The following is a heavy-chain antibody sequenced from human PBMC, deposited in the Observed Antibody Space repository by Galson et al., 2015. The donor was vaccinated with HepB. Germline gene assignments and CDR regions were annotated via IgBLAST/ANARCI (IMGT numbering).Heavy chain of an antibody. D-gene: IGHD2-2*01. CDR3: ARDRYCSSTSCPGANYYYYYMDV. V-gene: IGHV1-69*10. Sequence: SVKVSCKASGGTFSSYAISWVRQAPGQGLEWMGGIIPILGIANYAQKFQGRVTITADKSTSTAYMELSSLRSEDTAVYYCARDRYCSSTSCPGANYYYYYMDVWGKGTTVTVSS. J-gene: IGHJ6*03. CDR2: IIPILGIA. CDR1: GGTFSSYA.